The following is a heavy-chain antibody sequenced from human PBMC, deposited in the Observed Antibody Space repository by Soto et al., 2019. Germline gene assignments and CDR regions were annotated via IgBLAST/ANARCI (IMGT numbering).Heavy chain of an antibody. J-gene: IGHJ4*02. CDR3: ASSLYGSGSPDY. CDR2: INHSGST. Sequence: SETLSLTCAVYGGSLSGYYWSWIRQPPGKGLEWIGEINHSGSTNYNPSLKSRVTISVDTSKNQFSLKLSSVTAADTAVYYCASSLYGSGSPDYWGQGTLVTVSS. CDR1: GGSLSGYY. V-gene: IGHV4-34*01. D-gene: IGHD3-10*01.